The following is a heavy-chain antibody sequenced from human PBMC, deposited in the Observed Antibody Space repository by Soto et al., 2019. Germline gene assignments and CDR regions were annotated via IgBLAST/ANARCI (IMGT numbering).Heavy chain of an antibody. CDR2: IWYDGSNK. D-gene: IGHD6-19*01. J-gene: IGHJ4*02. V-gene: IGHV3-33*01. Sequence: PGGSLRLSCAASGFTFSSYGMHWVRQAPGKGLEWVAVIWYDGSNKYYADSVKGRFTISRDNSKNTLYLQMNSLRAEDTAVYYCARDLGRAVAGNAADYWGQGTLVTVSS. CDR1: GFTFSSYG. CDR3: ARDLGRAVAGNAADY.